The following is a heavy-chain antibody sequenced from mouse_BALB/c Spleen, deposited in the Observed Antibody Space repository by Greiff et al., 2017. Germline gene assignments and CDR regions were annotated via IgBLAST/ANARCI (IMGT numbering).Heavy chain of an antibody. V-gene: IGHV1-69*02. CDR3: ARGGNYAMDY. D-gene: IGHD1-1*01. CDR1: GYTFTSYW. CDR2: IDPSDSYT. J-gene: IGHJ4*01. Sequence: QVQLKQPGAELVKPGASVKLSCKASGYTFTSYWMHWVKQRPGQGLEWIGEIDPSDSYTNYNQKFKGKATLTVDKSSSTAYMQLSSLTSEDSAVYYCARGGNYAMDYWGQGTSVTVSS.